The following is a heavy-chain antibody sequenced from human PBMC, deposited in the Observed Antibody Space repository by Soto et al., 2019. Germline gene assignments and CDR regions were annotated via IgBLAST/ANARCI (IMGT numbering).Heavy chain of an antibody. CDR3: ARAGIRMAAGWFDP. Sequence: SETLSLTCAVSGYSISSGYYWGWIRQPPGKGLEWIGSIYHSWNTYYNPALKGRVTISVDTSKHQFSLKRRSVTAADTAVYYCARAGIRMAAGWFDPWGQRTLVTVCS. J-gene: IGHJ5*02. V-gene: IGHV4-38-2*01. CDR2: IYHSWNT. D-gene: IGHD6-13*01. CDR1: GYSISSGYY.